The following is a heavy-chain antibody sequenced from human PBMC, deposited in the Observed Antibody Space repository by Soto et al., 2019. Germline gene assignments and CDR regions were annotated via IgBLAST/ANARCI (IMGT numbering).Heavy chain of an antibody. Sequence: EVQLLESGGGLVQPGGSLRLSCAASGFTFSSYAMSWVRQAPGKRLEWVSAISGSGGSTYYADSVKGRFTISRDNSKNTLYLQMNSLRAEDTAVYYCAKVVVAATRGGLDYWGQGTLVTVSS. V-gene: IGHV3-23*01. CDR2: ISGSGGST. CDR1: GFTFSSYA. D-gene: IGHD2-15*01. CDR3: AKVVVAATRGGLDY. J-gene: IGHJ4*02.